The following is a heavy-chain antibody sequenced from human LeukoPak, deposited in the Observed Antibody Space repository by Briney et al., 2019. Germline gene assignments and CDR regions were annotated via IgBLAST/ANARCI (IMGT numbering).Heavy chain of an antibody. V-gene: IGHV3-74*01. J-gene: IGHJ4*01. D-gene: IGHD2-21*02. CDR1: GFTLISYG. CDR2: INNGGSDM. CDR3: ARELPREVTLDY. Sequence: GGSLRLSCAAPGFTLISYGMQWVRQAPGKGLVWVSRINNGGSDMSYADSVKGRFTISRDNAKNTLYLQMKSLRAEDTAVYYCARELPREVTLDYWGQGTPVTVSS.